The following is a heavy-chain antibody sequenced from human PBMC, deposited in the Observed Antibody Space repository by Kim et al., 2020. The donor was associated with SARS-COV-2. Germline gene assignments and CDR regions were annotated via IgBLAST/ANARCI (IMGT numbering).Heavy chain of an antibody. CDR3: ARDTSHALPVRTSGNWFDP. CDR1: GYTFTSYG. J-gene: IGHJ5*02. D-gene: IGHD3-10*01. Sequence: ASVNVSCKASGYTFTSYGISWVRQAPGQGLEWMGWISAYNGNTNYAQKLQGRVTMTTDTSTSTAYMELRSLRSDDTAVYYCARDTSHALPVRTSGNWFDPWGQGTLVTVAS. V-gene: IGHV1-18*01. CDR2: ISAYNGNT.